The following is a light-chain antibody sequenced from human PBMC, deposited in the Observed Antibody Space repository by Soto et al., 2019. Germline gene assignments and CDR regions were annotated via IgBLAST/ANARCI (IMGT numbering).Light chain of an antibody. CDR2: GAS. CDR1: QSVYSN. Sequence: EIVMTQSPATLSVSPGGRATLSCRASQSVYSNLAWYQQKPGQAPRLLIYGASTRATGIPARFSGSGAGTDCTLSISSLQSEDSAVYYCQQYNNWPPVTFGGGTRVEIK. J-gene: IGKJ4*01. V-gene: IGKV3-15*01. CDR3: QQYNNWPPVT.